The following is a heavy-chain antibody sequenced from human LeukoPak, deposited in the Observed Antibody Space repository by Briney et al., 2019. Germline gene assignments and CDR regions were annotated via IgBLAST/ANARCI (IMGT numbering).Heavy chain of an antibody. V-gene: IGHV3-33*03. CDR1: AFIFQTYG. Sequence: AGGSLRLSCTTSAFIFQTYGLYWVRRAPGKGLEWVAAIWYDGTNKNYADSVKGRFFLSRDKSNNTLYLQMNSLRGEDTAVYYCAKDRIRGGLFDLWGQGTLVTVTS. CDR3: AKDRIRGGLFDL. J-gene: IGHJ4*02. CDR2: IWYDGTNK.